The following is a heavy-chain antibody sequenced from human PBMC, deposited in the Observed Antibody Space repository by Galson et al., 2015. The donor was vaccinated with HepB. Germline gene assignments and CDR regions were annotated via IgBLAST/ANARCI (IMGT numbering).Heavy chain of an antibody. J-gene: IGHJ3*02. CDR2: IYSSGST. V-gene: IGHV4-59*01. Sequence: SDTLSLTCTVSGGSISSYYWSWIRQPPGMGLEWIGYIYSSGSTNYNPSLKSRVTISADTSKSQFSLKLNSVTAADTAVYYCARFSGYDGAFDIWGQGTMVSVSS. D-gene: IGHD5-12*01. CDR3: ARFSGYDGAFDI. CDR1: GGSISSYY.